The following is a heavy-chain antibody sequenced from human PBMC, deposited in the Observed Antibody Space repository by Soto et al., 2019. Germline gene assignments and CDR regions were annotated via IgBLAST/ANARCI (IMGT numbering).Heavy chain of an antibody. D-gene: IGHD6-13*01. V-gene: IGHV4-34*01. J-gene: IGHJ4*02. Sequence: SETLSLTCAVYGGSFSNYYWSWIRQPPGKGLEWIGEINQSGITNYNPSLKSRVTISEDASKNQFSLKLSSVTAADTAVYYCARGNGIASRPADYWGQGTLVTVS. CDR3: ARGNGIASRPADY. CDR2: INQSGIT. CDR1: GGSFSNYY.